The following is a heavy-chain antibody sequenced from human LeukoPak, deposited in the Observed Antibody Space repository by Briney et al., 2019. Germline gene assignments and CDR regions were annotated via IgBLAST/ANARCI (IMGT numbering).Heavy chain of an antibody. CDR3: ARRAMITFGGVIVSFRDY. V-gene: IGHV4-39*01. D-gene: IGHD3-16*02. CDR2: IYYSGST. CDR1: GGTISSSSYY. J-gene: IGHJ4*02. Sequence: SETLSLTCTVSGGTISSSSYYWGWIRQPPGKGLEWIGSIYYSGSTYYNPSLKSRVTISVDTSKNQFSLKLSSVTAADTAVYYCARRAMITFGGVIVSFRDYWGQGTLVTVSS.